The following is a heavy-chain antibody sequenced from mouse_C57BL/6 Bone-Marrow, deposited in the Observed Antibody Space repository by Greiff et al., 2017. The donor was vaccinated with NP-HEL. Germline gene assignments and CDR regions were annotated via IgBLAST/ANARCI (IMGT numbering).Heavy chain of an antibody. CDR1: GYSITSGYY. CDR2: ISYDGSN. CDR3: ARRGPDYGSSPWYFDV. V-gene: IGHV3-6*01. D-gene: IGHD1-1*01. J-gene: IGHJ1*03. Sequence: EVQLVESGPGLVKPSQSLSLTCSVTGYSITSGYYWNWIRQFPGNKLEWMGYISYDGSNNYNPSLKNRISITRDTSKNQFFLKLNSVTTEDTATYYCARRGPDYGSSPWYFDVWGTGTTVTVSS.